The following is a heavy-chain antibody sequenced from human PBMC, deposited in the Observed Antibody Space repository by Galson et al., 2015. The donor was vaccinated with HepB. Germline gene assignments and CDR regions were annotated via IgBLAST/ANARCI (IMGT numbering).Heavy chain of an antibody. D-gene: IGHD3-3*01. V-gene: IGHV3-30*18. CDR3: AKDRPTYYDFWSGYDLYFDY. J-gene: IGHJ4*02. CDR2: ISYDGSNK. Sequence: SLRLSCAASGFTFSSYGMHWVRQAPGKGLEWVAVISYDGSNKYYADSVKGRFTISRDNSKNTLYLQMNSLRAEDTAVYYCAKDRPTYYDFWSGYDLYFDYWGQGTLVTVSS. CDR1: GFTFSSYG.